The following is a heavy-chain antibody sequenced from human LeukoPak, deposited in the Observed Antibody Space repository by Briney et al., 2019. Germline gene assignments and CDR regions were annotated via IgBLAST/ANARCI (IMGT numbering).Heavy chain of an antibody. J-gene: IGHJ3*02. CDR2: IKQDGSEK. Sequence: PGGPLRLFCAASGFTFSSYWMSWVRQAPGKGLEWVANIKQDGSEKYYVDSVKGRFTISRDNAKNSLYLQMNSLRAEDTAVYYCAKIVGATRGGGAFDIWGQGTMVTVSS. CDR1: GFTFSSYW. CDR3: AKIVGATRGGGAFDI. V-gene: IGHV3-7*03. D-gene: IGHD1-26*01.